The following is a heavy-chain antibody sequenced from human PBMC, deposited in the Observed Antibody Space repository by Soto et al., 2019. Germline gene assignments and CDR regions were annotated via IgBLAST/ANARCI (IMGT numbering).Heavy chain of an antibody. CDR2: IYYSGST. Sequence: QLQLQESGPGLVKPSETLSLTCTVSGGSISSSSYYWGWIRQPPEKGLEWTGSIYYSGSTYYNPPLARRVALTVGTSKTHFPPPPSSGTAAGTAVYYCASPSLAFYNWLDPRGQGTQVTVSS. D-gene: IGHD3-3*02. CDR3: ASPSLAFYNWLDP. CDR1: GGSISSSSYY. V-gene: IGHV4-39*01. J-gene: IGHJ5*02.